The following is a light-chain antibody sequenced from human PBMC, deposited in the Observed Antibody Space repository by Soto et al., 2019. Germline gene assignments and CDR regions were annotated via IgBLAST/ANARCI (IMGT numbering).Light chain of an antibody. CDR2: EVT. J-gene: IGLJ1*01. Sequence: QSVLTQPASVSGSPGQSITISCTGTSGDIGSYNRVSWYQQHPGKAPKLLIYEVTDRPSGVSHRFSGSKSGNTASLTISGLQADDEADYYCTSYTTNGTPYVFGTGTKVTVL. V-gene: IGLV2-14*01. CDR1: SGDIGSYNR. CDR3: TSYTTNGTPYV.